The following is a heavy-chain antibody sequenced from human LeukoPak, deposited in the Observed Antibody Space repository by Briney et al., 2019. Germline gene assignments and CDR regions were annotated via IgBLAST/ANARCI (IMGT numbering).Heavy chain of an antibody. D-gene: IGHD6-13*01. CDR1: GYSFTSYW. J-gene: IGHJ4*02. Sequence: GESLKISCKGSGYSFTSYWIGWVRQMPGKGLECMGIIYPGDSDTRYSPSFQGQVTISVDKSISTAYLQWSSLKASDTAMYYCARRPHSSSWRFDYWGQGTLVTVSS. V-gene: IGHV5-51*01. CDR3: ARRPHSSSWRFDY. CDR2: IYPGDSDT.